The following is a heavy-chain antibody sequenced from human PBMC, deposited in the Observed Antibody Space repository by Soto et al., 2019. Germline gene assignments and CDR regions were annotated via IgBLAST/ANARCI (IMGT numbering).Heavy chain of an antibody. D-gene: IGHD2-2*01. CDR2: IYPGDSDT. V-gene: IGHV5-51*01. J-gene: IGHJ6*02. Sequence: PGESLKISCKGSGYSFTIYWIGWVRQMPGKGLEWMGIIYPGDSDTRYSPSFQGQVTISADKSISTAYLQWSSLKASDTAMYYCSRWGLGYCSSTSCYGGMDVWGQGTTVTVSS. CDR3: SRWGLGYCSSTSCYGGMDV. CDR1: GYSFTIYW.